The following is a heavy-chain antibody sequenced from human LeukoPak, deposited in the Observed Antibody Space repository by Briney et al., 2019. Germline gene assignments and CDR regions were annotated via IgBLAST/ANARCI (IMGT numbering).Heavy chain of an antibody. Sequence: GASVKVSCKASGYTFTSYGISWVRQAPGQGLEWTGWISAYNGNTNYAQKLQGRVTMTTDTSTSTAYMELRSLRSDDTAVYYCARDRNRYSGSYYDYWGQGTLVTVSS. CDR1: GYTFTSYG. CDR3: ARDRNRYSGSYYDY. V-gene: IGHV1-18*01. D-gene: IGHD1-26*01. CDR2: ISAYNGNT. J-gene: IGHJ4*02.